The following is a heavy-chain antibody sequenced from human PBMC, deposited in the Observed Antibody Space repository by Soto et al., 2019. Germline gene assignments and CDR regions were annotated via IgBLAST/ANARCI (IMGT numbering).Heavy chain of an antibody. D-gene: IGHD3-10*02. V-gene: IGHV1-3*01. J-gene: IGHJ4*02. CDR2: INAGNGNT. CDR1: GYTFTRYA. CDR3: AREVNLVRGVDHFDY. Sequence: ASVKVACKASGYTFTRYAVHWVRQAPGQRLEWMGWINAGNGNTKYSQKFRGRVTITRDTSASTAYMELSSLRSEDTAVYYCAREVNLVRGVDHFDYWGQGTLVTVSS.